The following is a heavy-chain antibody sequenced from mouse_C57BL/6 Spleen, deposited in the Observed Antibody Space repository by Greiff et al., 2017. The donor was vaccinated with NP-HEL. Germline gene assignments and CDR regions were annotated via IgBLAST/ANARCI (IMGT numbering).Heavy chain of an antibody. CDR2: IYPRDGST. CDR1: GYTFTSYD. Sequence: VKLVESGPELVKPGASVKLSCKASGYTFTSYDINWVKQRPGQGLEWIGWIYPRDGSTKYNEKFKGKATLTVDTSSSTAYMELHSLTSEDSAVYFCAREGLTYYYGSSHWYFDVWGTGTTVTVSS. V-gene: IGHV1-85*01. D-gene: IGHD1-1*01. J-gene: IGHJ1*03. CDR3: AREGLTYYYGSSHWYFDV.